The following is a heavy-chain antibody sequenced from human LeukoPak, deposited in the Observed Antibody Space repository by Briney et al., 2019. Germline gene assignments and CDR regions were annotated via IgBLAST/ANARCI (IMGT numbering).Heavy chain of an antibody. D-gene: IGHD4-17*01. CDR3: ARGTFYGADSY. V-gene: IGHV3-21*01. CDR2: ISGSNSYI. J-gene: IGHJ4*02. CDR1: GFTFSSYS. Sequence: PGGSLRLSCAASGFTFSSYSMNWVRQAPGKGLEWVSSISGSNSYIYYADSMKGRFTISRDNAKNTLYLQMNSLRAEDTAVYYCARGTFYGADSYWGQGTLVTVSS.